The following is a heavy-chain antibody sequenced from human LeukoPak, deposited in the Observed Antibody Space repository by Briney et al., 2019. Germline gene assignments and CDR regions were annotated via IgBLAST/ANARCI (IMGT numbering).Heavy chain of an antibody. Sequence: GESLKISCKGSGYRFTNYWIGWVRQMPGKGLEWMGIIYPGDSETRYSPSFQGQVTISADKSISTAYLQWISLKASDTAMYYCARRRDLYSGSYYPFDYWGQGTLVTVSS. CDR1: GYRFTNYW. CDR2: IYPGDSET. D-gene: IGHD1-26*01. CDR3: ARRRDLYSGSYYPFDY. V-gene: IGHV5-51*01. J-gene: IGHJ4*02.